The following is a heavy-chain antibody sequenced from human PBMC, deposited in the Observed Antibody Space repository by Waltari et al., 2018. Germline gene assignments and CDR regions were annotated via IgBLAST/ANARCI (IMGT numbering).Heavy chain of an antibody. CDR3: ARAAAEHPLDY. Sequence: QVQLVQSGAEVKKPGASVKVSCKASGYTFTSYGISWVRQAPGQGLEWMGWISAYNGNNNDAQTLQGRVTMTTEAPTSTPYRELRNLRSDDPAGYYCARAAAEHPLDYWGQGTLVTVSS. J-gene: IGHJ4*02. CDR1: GYTFTSYG. V-gene: IGHV1-18*01. D-gene: IGHD1-1*01. CDR2: ISAYNGNN.